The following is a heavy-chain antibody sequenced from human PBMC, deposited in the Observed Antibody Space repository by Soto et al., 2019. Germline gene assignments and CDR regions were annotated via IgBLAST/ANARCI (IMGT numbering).Heavy chain of an antibody. CDR1: GGSISSGDYY. J-gene: IGHJ4*02. V-gene: IGHV4-30-4*01. CDR3: ARDNAAAGGFDY. D-gene: IGHD6-13*01. Sequence: PSETLSLTCTVSGGSISSGDYYWSWIRQPPGKGLEWIGYIYYSGSTYYNPSLKSRVTISVDTSKNQFSLKLSSVTAADTAVYYCARDNAAAGGFDYWGQGTLVTVSS. CDR2: IYYSGST.